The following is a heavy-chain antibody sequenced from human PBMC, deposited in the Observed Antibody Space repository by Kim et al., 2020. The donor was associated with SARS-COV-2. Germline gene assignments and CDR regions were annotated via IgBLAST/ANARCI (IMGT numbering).Heavy chain of an antibody. J-gene: IGHJ6*01. D-gene: IGHD6-13*01. V-gene: IGHV3-33*06. CDR1: GFTFSSYG. Sequence: GGSLRLSCAASGFTFSSYGMHWVRQAPGKGLEWVAVIWYDGSNKYYADSVKGRFTISRDNSKNTLYLQMNSLRAEDTAVYYCAKDGRIAAAGPIYYCYYYGVDVGGQRATLTASS. CDR3: AKDGRIAAAGPIYYCYYYGVDV. CDR2: IWYDGSNK.